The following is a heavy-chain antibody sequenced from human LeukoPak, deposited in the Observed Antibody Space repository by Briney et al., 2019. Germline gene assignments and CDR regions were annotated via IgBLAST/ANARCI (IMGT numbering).Heavy chain of an antibody. V-gene: IGHV4-30-2*01. CDR1: GGSISSGSYY. CDR3: ARGGTIVGADY. Sequence: PSQTLSLTCTVSGGSISSGSYYWSWIRQPPGKGLEWIGYIYHSGSTYYNPSLKSRVTISVDRSKNQFSLKLSSVTAADTAVYYCARGGTIVGADYWGQGTLVTVSS. D-gene: IGHD1-26*01. J-gene: IGHJ4*02. CDR2: IYHSGST.